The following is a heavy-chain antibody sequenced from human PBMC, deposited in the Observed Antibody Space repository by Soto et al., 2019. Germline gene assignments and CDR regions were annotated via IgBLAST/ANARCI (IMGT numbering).Heavy chain of an antibody. D-gene: IGHD2-2*01. J-gene: IGHJ5*02. Sequence: ASVKVSCKASGYTFTTYGIIWVRQAPGQGLEWMGWISPYNDNTNYAEKLQGRVTLTTDTSTSTAYMELRSLRSDDTAVYYCAKDPRYCTSASCTIPWFDPWGQGTLVTVSS. CDR1: GYTFTTYG. CDR2: ISPYNDNT. CDR3: AKDPRYCTSASCTIPWFDP. V-gene: IGHV1-18*04.